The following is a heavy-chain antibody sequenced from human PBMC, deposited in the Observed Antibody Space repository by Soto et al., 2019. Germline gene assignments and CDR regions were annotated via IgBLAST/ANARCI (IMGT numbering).Heavy chain of an antibody. J-gene: IGHJ6*03. CDR1: GGSISSSSYY. CDR3: ARLEVTTNYYYYMDV. V-gene: IGHV4-39*01. Sequence: QLQLQESGPGLVKPSETLSLTCTVSGGSISSSSYYWGWIRQPPGKGLEWIGSIYYSGSTYYNPSLKSRITISVDTSNNQFSLKLSSVTAADTAVYYCARLEVTTNYYYYMDVWGKGTTVTVSS. CDR2: IYYSGST. D-gene: IGHD4-17*01.